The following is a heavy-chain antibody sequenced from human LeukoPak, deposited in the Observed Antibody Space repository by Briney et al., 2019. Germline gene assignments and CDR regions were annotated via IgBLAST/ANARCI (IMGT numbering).Heavy chain of an antibody. Sequence: GGPLRLSCAASGFTVSSNYMSWVRQAPGKGLEWVSVIYSGGSTYYADSVKGRFTISRDNSKNTLYLQMNSLRAEDTAVYYCASLTVAKSPFDYWGQGTLVTVSS. D-gene: IGHD4-23*01. V-gene: IGHV3-53*01. CDR2: IYSGGST. CDR3: ASLTVAKSPFDY. J-gene: IGHJ4*02. CDR1: GFTVSSNY.